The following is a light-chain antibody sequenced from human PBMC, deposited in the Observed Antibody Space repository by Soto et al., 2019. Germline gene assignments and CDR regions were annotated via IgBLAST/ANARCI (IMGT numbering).Light chain of an antibody. CDR1: SSDVGGYDY. CDR2: DVT. Sequence: QSALTQPRSVSESPGQSVTISCTGTSSDVGGYDYLSWYQQHPGKAPKLMIYDVTKRPSGVPDRFSGSKSGNTASLTISGLQTEDEADYYCCSYAGSDTYVFGPGTKVTVL. V-gene: IGLV2-11*01. J-gene: IGLJ1*01. CDR3: CSYAGSDTYV.